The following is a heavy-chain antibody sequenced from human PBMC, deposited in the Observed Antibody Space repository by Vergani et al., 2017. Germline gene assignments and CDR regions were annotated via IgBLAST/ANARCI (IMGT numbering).Heavy chain of an antibody. CDR3: AREGRNSYYYYMDV. CDR1: GGSVSSGSYY. D-gene: IGHD1-14*01. J-gene: IGHJ6*03. V-gene: IGHV4-61*10. CDR2: IYYSGST. Sequence: QVQLQESGPGLVKPSETLSIPCTVSGGSVSSGSYYWSWIRQPAGKGLEWIGYIYYSGSTNYNPSLKSRVTISVDTSKNQFSLKLSSVTAADTAVYYCAREGRNSYYYYMDVWGKGTTVTVSS.